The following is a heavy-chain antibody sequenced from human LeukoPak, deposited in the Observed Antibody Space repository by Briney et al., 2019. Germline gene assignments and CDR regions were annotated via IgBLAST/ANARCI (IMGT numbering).Heavy chain of an antibody. CDR2: IIPIFGTA. Sequence: SVKVSCKASGGTFSSYAISWVRQAPGQGLEWMGGIIPIFGTANYAQKLQGRVTNTTDESTSTAYMELSSLRSEDTAVYYCARGGVSYGVYYYYMDVWGKGTTVTVSS. D-gene: IGHD5-18*01. CDR3: ARGGVSYGVYYYYMDV. J-gene: IGHJ6*03. CDR1: GGTFSSYA. V-gene: IGHV1-69*05.